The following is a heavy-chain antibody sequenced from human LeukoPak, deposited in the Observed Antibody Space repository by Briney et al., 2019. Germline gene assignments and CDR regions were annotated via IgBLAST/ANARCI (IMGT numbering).Heavy chain of an antibody. CDR2: IRSKAYGATT. J-gene: IGHJ4*02. CDR1: GFTFGDNA. D-gene: IGHD6-19*01. Sequence: AGGSLRLSCTTSGFTFGDNAMSWVRQAPGEGPEWVGVIRSKAYGATTDYAASLKGRFSISTDDSKSIAYLQMNSLKTEDTAVYYCTTQRTGWPAVYWGQGTLVTVSS. CDR3: TTQRTGWPAVY. V-gene: IGHV3-49*04.